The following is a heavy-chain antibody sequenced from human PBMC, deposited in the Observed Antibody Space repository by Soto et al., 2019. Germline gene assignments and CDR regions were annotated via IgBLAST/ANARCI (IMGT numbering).Heavy chain of an antibody. CDR2: INDSGST. J-gene: IGHJ5*02. CDR3: ARGTGKWFHX. V-gene: IGHV4-31*11. D-gene: IGHD3-10*01. Sequence: SETLSLTCAVSGDSVSSGCFYWSWIRQHPGKGLEYIGYINDSGSTNYKTSLRGRVTISADTSINHFSLRLDSVTAAETAVYYCARGTGKWFHXWGQGTLFTVSX. CDR1: GDSVSSGCFY.